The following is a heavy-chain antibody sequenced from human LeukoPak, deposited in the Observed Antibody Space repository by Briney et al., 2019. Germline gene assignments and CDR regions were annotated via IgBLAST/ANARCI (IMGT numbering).Heavy chain of an antibody. J-gene: IGHJ5*02. D-gene: IGHD3-3*01. CDR1: GGSISSGDYY. V-gene: IGHV4-30-4*08. CDR2: IYYSGST. CDR3: ARALISLRFSEWLLDWFDP. Sequence: SETLSLTCTVSGGSISSGDYYWSWIRQPPGKGLEWIGYIYYSGSTYYNPSLKSRVTISVDTSKNQFSLKLSSVTAADTAVYYCARALISLRFSEWLLDWFDPWGQGTLVTVSS.